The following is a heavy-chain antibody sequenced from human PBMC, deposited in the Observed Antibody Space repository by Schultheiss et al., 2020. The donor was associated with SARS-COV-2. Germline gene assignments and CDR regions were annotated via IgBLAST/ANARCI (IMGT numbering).Heavy chain of an antibody. CDR1: GGSFSGYY. V-gene: IGHV4-34*01. CDR2: INHSGST. D-gene: IGHD2-2*01. Sequence: SETLSLTCAVYGGSFSGYYWSWIRQPPGKGLEWIGEINHSGSTNYNPSLKSRVTISVDTSKNQFSLKLSSVTAADTAVYYCARVRQDFDCSSTSCYYYYYMDVWGKGTTVTVSS. J-gene: IGHJ6*03. CDR3: ARVRQDFDCSSTSCYYYYYMDV.